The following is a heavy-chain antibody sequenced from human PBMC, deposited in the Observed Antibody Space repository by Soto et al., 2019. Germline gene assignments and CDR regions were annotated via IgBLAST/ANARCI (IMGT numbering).Heavy chain of an antibody. CDR2: ISYDGSNK. CDR1: GFTFSSYA. CDR3: ARYTVSSRRRLSATIMYYYGMDV. D-gene: IGHD5-12*01. V-gene: IGHV3-30-3*01. Sequence: PGGSLRLSCAASGFTFSSYAMHWVRQAPGKGLEWVAVISYDGSNKYYADSVKGRFTISRDNSKNTLYLQMNSLRAEDTAVYYCARYTVSSRRRLSATIMYYYGMDVWGQGTTVTVSS. J-gene: IGHJ6*02.